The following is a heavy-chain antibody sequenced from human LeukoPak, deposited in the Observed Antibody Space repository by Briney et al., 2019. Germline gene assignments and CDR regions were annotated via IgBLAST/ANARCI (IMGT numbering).Heavy chain of an antibody. Sequence: PSETLSLTCTVSGGSISSGSHYWSWIRQPPGKGLEWIGYIYYSGSTNYKPSLKSRVTISVDTSKNQFSLKLSSVTAADTAVYYCARGGYYGSGNDFRFDPWGQGTLVTVSS. D-gene: IGHD3-10*01. CDR1: GGSISSGSHY. J-gene: IGHJ5*02. V-gene: IGHV4-61*01. CDR3: ARGGYYGSGNDFRFDP. CDR2: IYYSGST.